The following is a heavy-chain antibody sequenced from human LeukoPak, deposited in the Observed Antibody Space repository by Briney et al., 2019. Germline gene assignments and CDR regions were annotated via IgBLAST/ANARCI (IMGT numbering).Heavy chain of an antibody. V-gene: IGHV3-74*01. CDR3: ASALQGLAPFDY. CDR1: GSTFSNYW. J-gene: IGHJ4*02. D-gene: IGHD6-19*01. Sequence: GGSLRLSCAASGSTFSNYWMHWVRQAPGKGLVWVSRINSDGSTTRYADSVKGRFTISRDNAKNTLYLQMNSLRAEDTSVYCCASALQGLAPFDYWGQGTLVTVSS. CDR2: INSDGSTT.